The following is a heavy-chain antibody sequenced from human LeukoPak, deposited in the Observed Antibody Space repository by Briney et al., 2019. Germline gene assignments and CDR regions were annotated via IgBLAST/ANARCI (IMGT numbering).Heavy chain of an antibody. D-gene: IGHD2-2*02. CDR1: GFTFSSYA. J-gene: IGHJ4*02. CDR3: ARGVVVPAAITPPNY. CDR2: ISYDGSNK. V-gene: IGHV3-30-3*01. Sequence: GGSLRLSCAASGFTFSSYAMHWVRQAPGKGLEWVAVISYDGSNKYYADSVKGRFTISRDNSKNTLYLQMNSLRAEDTAVYYCARGVVVPAAITPPNYWGQGTLVTVSS.